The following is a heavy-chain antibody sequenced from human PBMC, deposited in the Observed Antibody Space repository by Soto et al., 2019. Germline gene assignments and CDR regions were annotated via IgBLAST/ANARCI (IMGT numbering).Heavy chain of an antibody. V-gene: IGHV4-34*01. CDR3: ARAYIPMTTVTTSPRPYGMDV. Sequence: SETLSLTCAVCGGSFSGYYWSWIRQPPGKGLEWIGEINHSGSTNYNPSLKSRVTISVDTSKNQFSLKLSSVTAADTAVYYCARAYIPMTTVTTSPRPYGMDVWGQGTTVTVSS. CDR1: GGSFSGYY. J-gene: IGHJ6*02. CDR2: INHSGST. D-gene: IGHD4-4*01.